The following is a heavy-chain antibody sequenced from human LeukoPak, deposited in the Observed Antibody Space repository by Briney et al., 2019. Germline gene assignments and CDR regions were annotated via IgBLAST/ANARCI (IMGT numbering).Heavy chain of an antibody. V-gene: IGHV3-23*01. CDR1: GFTFSSYE. CDR2: ISGSGGST. CDR3: AKDAPSPHIAVAGYYFDY. Sequence: GGSLRLSCAASGFTFSSYEMNWVRQAPGKGLEWVSAISGSGGSTYYADSVKGRFTISRDNSKNTLYLQMNSLRAEDTAVYYCAKDAPSPHIAVAGYYFDYWGQGTLVTVSS. J-gene: IGHJ4*02. D-gene: IGHD6-19*01.